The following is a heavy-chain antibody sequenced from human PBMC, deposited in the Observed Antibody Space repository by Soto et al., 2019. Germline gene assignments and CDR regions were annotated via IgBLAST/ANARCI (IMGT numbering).Heavy chain of an antibody. D-gene: IGHD3-10*01. J-gene: IGHJ4*02. CDR3: ARGLSYASGGYRPLRPFDS. CDR2: ISSRSTHI. V-gene: IGHV3-21*06. Sequence: SLRLSGAASGFMLSDYSMNWVRQAPGKGLEWVSSISSRSTHIYYADPVKGRFTISRDNAKNSLYLQMHSLRAEDTAVYYCARGLSYASGGYRPLRPFDSWGQGTLVTVSS. CDR1: GFMLSDYS.